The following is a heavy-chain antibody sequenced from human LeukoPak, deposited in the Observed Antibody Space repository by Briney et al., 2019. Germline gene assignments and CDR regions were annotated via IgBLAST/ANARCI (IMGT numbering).Heavy chain of an antibody. CDR2: ISAYNGNT. CDR3: ARSPDIVVVPAAHSDAFDI. CDR1: GYTFTSYG. Sequence: ASVKVPCKASGYTFTSYGISWVRQAPGQGLEWMGWISAYNGNTNYAQKLQGRVTMTTDTSTSTAYMELRSLRSDDTAVYYCARSPDIVVVPAAHSDAFDIWGQGTMVTVSS. J-gene: IGHJ3*02. D-gene: IGHD2-2*01. V-gene: IGHV1-18*01.